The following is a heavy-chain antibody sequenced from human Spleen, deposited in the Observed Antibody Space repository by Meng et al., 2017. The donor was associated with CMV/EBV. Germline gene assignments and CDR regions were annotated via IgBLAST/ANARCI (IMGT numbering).Heavy chain of an antibody. J-gene: IGHJ4*02. CDR3: ARVFAHYDFWSGPLDY. CDR2: MNPDTYNT. D-gene: IGHD3-3*01. Sequence: ASVKVSCKASGYTFTSYDINWVRQAAGQGLEWMGWMNPDTYNTGYAQKFQGRVTITRNTSISTAYMELSSLRSDDTAVYYCARVFAHYDFWSGPLDYWGQGTLVTVSS. V-gene: IGHV1-8*01. CDR1: GYTFTSYD.